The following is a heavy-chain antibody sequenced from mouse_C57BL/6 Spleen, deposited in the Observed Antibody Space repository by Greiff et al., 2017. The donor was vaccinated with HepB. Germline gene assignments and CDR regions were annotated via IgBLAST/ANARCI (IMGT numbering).Heavy chain of an antibody. J-gene: IGHJ4*01. CDR1: GYAFSSYW. V-gene: IGHV1-80*01. CDR2: IYPGDGDT. CDR3: ARSPYYGSSPLTAMDY. Sequence: QVQLKESGAELVKPGASVKISCKASGYAFSSYWMNWVKQRPGKGLEWIGQIYPGDGDTNYNGKFKGKATLTADKSSSTAYMQLSSLTSEDSAVYFCARSPYYGSSPLTAMDYWGQGTSVTVSS. D-gene: IGHD1-1*01.